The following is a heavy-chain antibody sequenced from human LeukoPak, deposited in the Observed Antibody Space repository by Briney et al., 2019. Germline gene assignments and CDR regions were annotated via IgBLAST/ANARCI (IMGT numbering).Heavy chain of an antibody. J-gene: IGHJ3*02. V-gene: IGHV3-7*01. CDR3: ARAYGDIDAFDI. Sequence: GGSLRLSCAASGFTLSNHWMTWVRQVPGRGPEWVANVNRDGSETYYLDSVEGRFTISKDNAKNSLYLQMNSLRAEDTAVYYCARAYGDIDAFDIWGQGTMVTVSS. CDR1: GFTLSNHW. D-gene: IGHD4-17*01. CDR2: VNRDGSET.